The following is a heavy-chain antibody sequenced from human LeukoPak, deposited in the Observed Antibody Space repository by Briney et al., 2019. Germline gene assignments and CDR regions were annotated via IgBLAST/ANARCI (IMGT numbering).Heavy chain of an antibody. J-gene: IGHJ4*02. V-gene: IGHV3-30*02. CDR2: IRYDGSNK. CDR3: AKDRMGFGELPYYFDY. CDR1: GFTFSSYG. D-gene: IGHD3-10*01. Sequence: QPGGSLRLSCAASGFTFSSYGMHWVRQAPGKGLEWVAFIRYDGSNKYYADSVKGRFTISRDNCKNTLYLQMNSLRAEDTAVYYCAKDRMGFGELPYYFDYWGQGTLVTVSS.